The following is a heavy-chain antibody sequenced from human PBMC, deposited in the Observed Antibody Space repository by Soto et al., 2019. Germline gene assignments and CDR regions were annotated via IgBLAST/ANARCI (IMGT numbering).Heavy chain of an antibody. CDR3: ARHRPQEDGSKKELAH. J-gene: IGHJ4*02. CDR2: IYYSGKT. V-gene: IGHV4-39*01. D-gene: IGHD1-26*01. CDR1: GDSISSSTYS. Sequence: SETLSLTCTVSGDSISSSTYSWGWIRQPPGKGLEYIGTIYYSGKTYYNWPLESRVTMSLDTSKNQFSLRLTSVTAADTALYYCARHRPQEDGSKKELAHWCQETLLTVSS.